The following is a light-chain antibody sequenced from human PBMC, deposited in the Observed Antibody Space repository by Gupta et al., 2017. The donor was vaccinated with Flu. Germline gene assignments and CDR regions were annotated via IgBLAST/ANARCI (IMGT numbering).Light chain of an antibody. Sequence: EIELTQSPATLSLSPGERATLSCRASQSVSTYLAWYQKKPGQAPRLLIYDASNRATGIPARLSGGGSGTHFTLTITSHETEDFAVYFGTNRGNWPPSIFAKGTRMEIK. V-gene: IGKV3-11*01. CDR1: QSVSTY. CDR2: DAS. CDR3: TNRGNWPPSI. J-gene: IGKJ2*01.